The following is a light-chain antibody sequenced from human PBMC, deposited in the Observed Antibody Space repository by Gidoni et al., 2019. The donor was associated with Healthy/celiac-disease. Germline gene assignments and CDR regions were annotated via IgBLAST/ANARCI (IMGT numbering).Light chain of an antibody. V-gene: IGKV1-33*01. J-gene: IGKJ3*01. Sequence: DIQMTQSPSSLSSSVGDRVTITCQASQDISNYLNWYKQKPGKAPKLLIYDASNLETGVPSRFSGSGSGPDFTFTISSLHPDDIATYYCQQYDNLPTFGPWTNVDIK. CDR2: DAS. CDR1: QDISNY. CDR3: QQYDNLPT.